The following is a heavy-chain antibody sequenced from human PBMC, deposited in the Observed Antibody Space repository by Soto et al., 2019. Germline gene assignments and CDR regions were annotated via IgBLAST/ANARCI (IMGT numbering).Heavy chain of an antibody. Sequence: PSETLSLTCTVSGGSISSYYWSWIRQPPGKGLEWIGYIYYSGSTNYNPSLKSRVTISVDTSKNQFSLKLSSVTAADTAVYYCARHYGGVRLQNWFDPWGQGTLVTVSS. D-gene: IGHD3-16*01. CDR1: GGSISSYY. J-gene: IGHJ5*02. V-gene: IGHV4-59*08. CDR2: IYYSGST. CDR3: ARHYGGVRLQNWFDP.